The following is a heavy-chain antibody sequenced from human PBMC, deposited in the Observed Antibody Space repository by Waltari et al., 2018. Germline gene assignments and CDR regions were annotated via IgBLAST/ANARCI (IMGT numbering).Heavy chain of an antibody. V-gene: IGHV1-69-2*01. J-gene: IGHJ5*02. D-gene: IGHD6-19*01. CDR1: GYTFPDFY. Sequence: EVQLVQSGAEVKKPGATVKISCKASGYTFPDFYMHWVQQAPGKGLEWMGRVDPEDGETIYAEKFQGRVTITADTSTDTAYMELSSLRSEDTAVYYCATSLRLSGWQLDPWGQGTLVTVSS. CDR2: VDPEDGET. CDR3: ATSLRLSGWQLDP.